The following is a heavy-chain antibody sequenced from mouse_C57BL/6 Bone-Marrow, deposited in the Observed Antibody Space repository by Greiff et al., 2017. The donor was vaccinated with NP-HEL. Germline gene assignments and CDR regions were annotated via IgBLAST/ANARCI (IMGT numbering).Heavy chain of an antibody. J-gene: IGHJ4*01. D-gene: IGHD3-3*01. Sequence: VKLQESGAELVKPGASVKMSCKASGYTFTTYPMEWMKQKHGKSLEWIGNIDPDNDDTKYNEKFKGKATLTAEKSSSTAYMELSRLTSEDTAVCYCASGCNYAMDYWGQGTSVTVSS. CDR3: ASGCNYAMDY. CDR1: GYTFTTYP. V-gene: IGHV1-47*01. CDR2: IDPDNDDT.